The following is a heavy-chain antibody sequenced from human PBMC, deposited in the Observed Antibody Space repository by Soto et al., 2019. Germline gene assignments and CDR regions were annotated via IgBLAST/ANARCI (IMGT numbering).Heavy chain of an antibody. CDR2: IYSGGST. CDR3: ARDRKLKQQLVTG. J-gene: IGHJ4*02. CDR1: GFXVSSNY. Sequence: PGGSLRLSCAASGFXVSSNYMSWVRQAPGKGLEWVSVIYSGGSTYYADSVKGRFTISRDNSKNTLYLQMNSLRAEDTAVYYCARDRKLKQQLVTGWGKGTLVTVS. D-gene: IGHD6-13*01. V-gene: IGHV3-66*01.